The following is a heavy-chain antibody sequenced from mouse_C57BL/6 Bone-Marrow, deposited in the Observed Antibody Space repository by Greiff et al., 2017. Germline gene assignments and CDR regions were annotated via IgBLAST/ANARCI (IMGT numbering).Heavy chain of an antibody. CDR1: GFTFSSYG. Sequence: DVQLVESGGDLVKPGGSLKLSCAASGFTFSSYGMSWVRQTPDKRLEWVATISSGGSYTYYPDSVKGRFTISRDNAKNTLYLQMSSLKSEDTAMYYCASRGDPLAMDYWGQGTSVTVSS. CDR3: ASRGDPLAMDY. D-gene: IGHD3-3*01. V-gene: IGHV5-6*01. J-gene: IGHJ4*01. CDR2: ISSGGSYT.